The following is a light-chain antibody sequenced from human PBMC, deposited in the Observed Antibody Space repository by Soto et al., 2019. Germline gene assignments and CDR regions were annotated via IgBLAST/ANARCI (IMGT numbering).Light chain of an antibody. CDR3: QHYNNWPRT. CDR1: QSVRKN. Sequence: SQCPATLLLATGETANLSCRASQSVRKNLAWYQQRPGQAPRLLIYGASIRATGIPARFSGIGTGTEFTLTISSLESEDFAVYYCQHYNNWPRTFGGGTKVDIK. J-gene: IGKJ4*01. V-gene: IGKV3D-15*01. CDR2: GAS.